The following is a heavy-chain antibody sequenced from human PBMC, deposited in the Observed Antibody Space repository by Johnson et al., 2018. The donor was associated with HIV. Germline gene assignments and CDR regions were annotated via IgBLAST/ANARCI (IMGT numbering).Heavy chain of an antibody. V-gene: IGHV3-30*02. CDR1: GFNFSNYG. Sequence: VQLVESGGGVVQPGGSLRLSCAASGFNFSNYGIHWVRQAPGKGLEWVAFIRYDGSNKYYADSMKGRFTISRDNSKNTLYMQMNSLRAEDTAVYYCAKASGNGYYVDAFDIWGQGTRVTVSS. CDR3: AKASGNGYYVDAFDI. CDR2: IRYDGSNK. D-gene: IGHD3-3*01. J-gene: IGHJ3*02.